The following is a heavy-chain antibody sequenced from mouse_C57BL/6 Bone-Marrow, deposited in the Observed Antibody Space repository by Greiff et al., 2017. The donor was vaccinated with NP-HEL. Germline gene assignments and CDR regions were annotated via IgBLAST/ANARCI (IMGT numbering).Heavy chain of an antibody. V-gene: IGHV1-85*01. D-gene: IGHD1-1*01. Sequence: QVHVKQSGPELVKPGASVKLSCKASGYTFTSYDINWVKQRPGQGLEWIGWIYPRDGSTKYNEKFKGKATLTVDTSSSTAYMELHSLTSEDSAVYFCAREGDYYGSCPLGMDYWGQGTSVTVSS. CDR3: AREGDYYGSCPLGMDY. J-gene: IGHJ4*01. CDR2: IYPRDGST. CDR1: GYTFTSYD.